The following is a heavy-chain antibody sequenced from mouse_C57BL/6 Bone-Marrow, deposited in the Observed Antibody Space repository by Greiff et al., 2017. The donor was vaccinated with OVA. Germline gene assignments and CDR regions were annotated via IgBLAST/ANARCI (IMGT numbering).Heavy chain of an antibody. Sequence: DVQPVESGGGLVKPGGSPKLSCAASGFSFCSYSLSWVLQPPDKRLVWVATISDGGSYTYYPDNVKGRFTISRDNAKNNLYLQMSHLKSEDTAMYYCARGYGSFYAMDYWGQGTSVTVSS. CDR3: ARGYGSFYAMDY. CDR1: GFSFCSYS. D-gene: IGHD1-1*01. J-gene: IGHJ4*01. CDR2: ISDGGSYT. V-gene: IGHV5-4*01.